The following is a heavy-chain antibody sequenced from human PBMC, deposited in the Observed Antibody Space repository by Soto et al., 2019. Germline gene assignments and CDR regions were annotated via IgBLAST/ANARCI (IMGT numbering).Heavy chain of an antibody. Sequence: QLQLQESGPGLVKPSETLSLTCTVSGGSISSSSYYWGWIRQPPGKGLEWIGSIYYSGSTYYNPSLKSRVTISVDTAKNQFSLKLSSVTAADTAVYYCARLDYDGSGSYPGYWGQGTLVTVSS. D-gene: IGHD3-10*01. CDR2: IYYSGST. CDR1: GGSISSSSYY. CDR3: ARLDYDGSGSYPGY. V-gene: IGHV4-39*01. J-gene: IGHJ4*02.